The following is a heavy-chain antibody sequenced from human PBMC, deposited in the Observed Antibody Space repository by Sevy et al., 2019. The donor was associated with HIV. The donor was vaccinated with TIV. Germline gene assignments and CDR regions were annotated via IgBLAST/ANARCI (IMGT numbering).Heavy chain of an antibody. V-gene: IGHV4-34*01. Sequence: SETLSLTCAVYGGSFSGYYWSWIRQPPGKGLEWIGEINHSGSTNYNPSLKSRVTISVDKSKNMFSLQLSSVTAAVTAVYYCARASSGWPPSKWKYFEHWGQGTLVTVSS. CDR1: GGSFSGYY. D-gene: IGHD6-19*01. CDR2: INHSGST. CDR3: ARASSGWPPSKWKYFEH. J-gene: IGHJ1*01.